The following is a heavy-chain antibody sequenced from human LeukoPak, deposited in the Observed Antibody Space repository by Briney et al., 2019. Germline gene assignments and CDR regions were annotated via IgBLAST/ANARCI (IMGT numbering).Heavy chain of an antibody. V-gene: IGHV1-69*01. Sequence: SVKVSCKASGGTFSSYAISWVRQAPGQGLEWMGGIIPIFGTANYAQKFQGRVAITADESTSTAYMELSSLRSEDTAVYYCARGPPVSYSSGWYYFDYWGQGTLVTVSS. CDR3: ARGPPVSYSSGWYYFDY. D-gene: IGHD6-19*01. CDR2: IIPIFGTA. CDR1: GGTFSSYA. J-gene: IGHJ4*02.